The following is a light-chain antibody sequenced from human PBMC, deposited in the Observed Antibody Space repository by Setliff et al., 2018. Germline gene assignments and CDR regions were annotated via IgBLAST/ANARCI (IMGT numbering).Light chain of an antibody. V-gene: IGLV2-14*01. J-gene: IGLJ1*01. CDR3: LSYTNSDTVV. Sequence: QSVLAQPASVSGSPGQSITISCTGTSSDIGGYKYVSWCQQHPGKAPKLMIYEVIKRPSGVSSRFSGSKSGNTASLTISGLQAEDEADYYCLSYTNSDTVVFGTGTKSPS. CDR2: EVI. CDR1: SSDIGGYKY.